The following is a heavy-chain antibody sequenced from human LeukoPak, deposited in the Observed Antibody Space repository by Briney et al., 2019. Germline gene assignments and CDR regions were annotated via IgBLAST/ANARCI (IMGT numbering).Heavy chain of an antibody. Sequence: GGSLRLSCASSGFTFSNYAMHCLRQARGKGLEWVAVISYDGSNKYYADSVKGRFTISRDNSKNTLYLQMNSLRAEDTAVYYCARGRDSSGWYGEDYWGQGTLVTVSS. CDR1: GFTFSNYA. CDR3: ARGRDSSGWYGEDY. J-gene: IGHJ4*02. D-gene: IGHD6-19*01. CDR2: ISYDGSNK. V-gene: IGHV3-30-3*01.